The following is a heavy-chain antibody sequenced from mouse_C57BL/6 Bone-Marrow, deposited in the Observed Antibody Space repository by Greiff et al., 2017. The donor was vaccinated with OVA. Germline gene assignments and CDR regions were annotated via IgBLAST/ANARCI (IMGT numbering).Heavy chain of an antibody. CDR2: ISRGGSYT. J-gene: IGHJ4*01. D-gene: IGHD1-1*01. CDR3: ARHNYGSSPYYYAMDY. Sequence: VQLKESGGDLVKPGGSLKLSCAASGFTFSSYGMSWVRQTPDKRLEWVATISRGGSYTYYPDSVKGRFTISRDNAKNTLYLQMSSLKSEDTAMYYCARHNYGSSPYYYAMDYWGQGTSVTVSS. V-gene: IGHV5-6*01. CDR1: GFTFSSYG.